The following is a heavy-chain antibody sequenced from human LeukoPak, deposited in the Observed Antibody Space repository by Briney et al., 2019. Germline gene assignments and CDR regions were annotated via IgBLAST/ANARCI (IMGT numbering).Heavy chain of an antibody. J-gene: IGHJ3*02. V-gene: IGHV3-48*01. CDR3: AEWIQLCPRCAFDI. Sequence: GGSLRLSCAASGFTFSSYSMNWVRQAPGKGLEWVSYISSSSSTIYYADSVKGRFTISRDNAKNSLYLQMNSLRAEDTAVYHCAEWIQLCPRCAFDIWGQGTMVTVSS. CDR1: GFTFSSYS. CDR2: ISSSSSTI. D-gene: IGHD5-18*01.